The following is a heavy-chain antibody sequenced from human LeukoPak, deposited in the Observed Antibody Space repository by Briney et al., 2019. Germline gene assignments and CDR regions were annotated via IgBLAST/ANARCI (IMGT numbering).Heavy chain of an antibody. CDR1: GYTFTSYG. CDR2: INPSGGST. V-gene: IGHV1-46*01. D-gene: IGHD3-22*01. J-gene: IGHJ6*02. Sequence: ASVKVSCKASGYTFTSYGISWVRQAPGQGLEWMGIINPSGGSTSYAQKFQGRVTMTRDTSTSTVYMELSSLRSEDTAVYYCARDKGYYDSSGYYYEGYYYYGMDVWGQGTTVTVSS. CDR3: ARDKGYYDSSGYYYEGYYYYGMDV.